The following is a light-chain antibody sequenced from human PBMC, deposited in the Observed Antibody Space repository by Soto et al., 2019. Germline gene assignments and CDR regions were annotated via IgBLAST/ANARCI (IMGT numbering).Light chain of an antibody. J-gene: IGKJ2*02. V-gene: IGKV3-20*01. CDR1: QSVSGSY. CDR3: QQYDNWPPCT. CDR2: DAS. Sequence: EIMLTQSPGTLSLSPGDRATLSCRASQSVSGSYLAWYQQKPGQAPRLVIYDASSRATGIPDRFSGSGSGADFTLTISRLEPEDFAVYYCQQYDNWPPCTFGQGTKLEVK.